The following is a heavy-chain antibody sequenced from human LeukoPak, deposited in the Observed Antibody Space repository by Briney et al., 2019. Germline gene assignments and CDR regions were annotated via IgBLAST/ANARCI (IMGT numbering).Heavy chain of an antibody. V-gene: IGHV3-66*01. CDR2: IYSGGST. CDR1: GFTVSSNY. D-gene: IGHD3-22*01. Sequence: GGSLRLSCAASGFTVSSNYMSWVRQAPGKGLEWVSVIYSGGSTYYADSVKGRFTISRDNSKNTLYLQMNSLRAEDTAVYCCARADYYDSSGLDYWGQGTLVTVSS. CDR3: ARADYYDSSGLDY. J-gene: IGHJ4*02.